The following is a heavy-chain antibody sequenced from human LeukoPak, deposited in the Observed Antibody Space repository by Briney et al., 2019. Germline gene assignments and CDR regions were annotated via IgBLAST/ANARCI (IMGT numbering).Heavy chain of an antibody. CDR1: GYTFTSYG. CDR2: ISAYNGNT. CDR3: ARDAYSSGWYVGYYYYMDV. J-gene: IGHJ6*03. D-gene: IGHD6-19*01. Sequence: ASVKVSCKASGYTFTSYGISWVRQAPGQGLEWMGWISAYNGNTNYAQKLQGRVTMTTDTSTSTAYMEPRSLRSDDTAVYYCARDAYSSGWYVGYYYYMDVWGKGTTVTISS. V-gene: IGHV1-18*01.